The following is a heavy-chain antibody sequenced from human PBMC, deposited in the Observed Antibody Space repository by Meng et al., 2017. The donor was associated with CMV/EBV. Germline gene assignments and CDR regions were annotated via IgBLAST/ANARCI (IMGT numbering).Heavy chain of an antibody. Sequence: ASVKVSCKAAGYTFTGYYMHWVRQAPGQGLEWMGWINPNSGGTNYEQKFQCRVTMTRDTAISTAYMGLSRLSSDDTAVYYCASDEPKTLVVVPSATTYYYYYGIDVWGQGTTVTVSS. CDR2: INPNSGGT. V-gene: IGHV1-2*02. D-gene: IGHD2-2*01. J-gene: IGHJ6*02. CDR1: GYTFTGYY. CDR3: ASDEPKTLVVVPSATTYYYYYGIDV.